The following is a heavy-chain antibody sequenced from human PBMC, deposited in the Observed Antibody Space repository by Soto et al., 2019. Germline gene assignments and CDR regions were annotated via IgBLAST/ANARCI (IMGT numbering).Heavy chain of an antibody. CDR3: VRYSRSSTYFEY. CDR2: IHYSGST. CDR1: GGSINNYY. J-gene: IGHJ4*02. Sequence: SETLSLTCTVSGGSINNYYWSWIRQPPGKGLEWIGYIHYSGSTKYNAALKSRVTMSVDMSKDQLSLRLTSVTASDTAVYYCVRYSRSSTYFEYWGLGALVTVSS. V-gene: IGHV4-59*12. D-gene: IGHD6-6*01.